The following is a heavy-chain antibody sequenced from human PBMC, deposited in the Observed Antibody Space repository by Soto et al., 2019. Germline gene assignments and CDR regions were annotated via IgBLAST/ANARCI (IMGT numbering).Heavy chain of an antibody. CDR2: IIPIFGTA. D-gene: IGHD2-21*01. CDR3: ARVCYGHRYCGY. CDR1: GGTFSSYA. Sequence: GASVKVSCKASGGTFSSYAISWVRQAPGQGLEWMGGIIPIFGTANYAQKFQGRVTITADESTSTAYMELSSLRSEDTAVYYCARVCYGHRYCGYWGQGTLVTVSS. V-gene: IGHV1-69*13. J-gene: IGHJ4*02.